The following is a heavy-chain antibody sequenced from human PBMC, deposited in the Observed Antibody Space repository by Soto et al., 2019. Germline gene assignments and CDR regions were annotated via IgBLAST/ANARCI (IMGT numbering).Heavy chain of an antibody. CDR3: ARANIGHTVATLCYMYYYYRMDV. CDR2: IIPIIGSP. J-gene: IGHJ6*02. Sequence: QVQLVQSGAEVKKPGSSVKVSCKASGGTFSSYAISWVRQAPGQGLEWMGGIIPIIGSPNYAQKFQGRVTSTADESTSTAYRELSSLRSEDTALYYCARANIGHTVATLCYMYYYYRMDVWGQGTTVTVSS. CDR1: GGTFSSYA. D-gene: IGHD4-17*01. V-gene: IGHV1-69*01.